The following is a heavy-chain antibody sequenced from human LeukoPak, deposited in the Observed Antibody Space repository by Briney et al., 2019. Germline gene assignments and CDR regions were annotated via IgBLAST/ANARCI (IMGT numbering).Heavy chain of an antibody. D-gene: IGHD6-13*01. V-gene: IGHV3-30-3*01. CDR1: GFTFSSYA. Sequence: GGSLRLSCAASGFTFSSYAMHWVRQAPGKGLEWVAVISYDGSNKYYADSVKGRFTISRDNSKNTLYLQMNSLRAEDTAVYYCARETFSSSSDYWGQGTLVTVSS. CDR3: ARETFSSSSDY. CDR2: ISYDGSNK. J-gene: IGHJ4*02.